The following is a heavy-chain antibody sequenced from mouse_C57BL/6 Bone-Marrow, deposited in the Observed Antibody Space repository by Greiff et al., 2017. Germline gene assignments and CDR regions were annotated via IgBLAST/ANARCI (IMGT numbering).Heavy chain of an antibody. CDR2: IYPRSGNT. J-gene: IGHJ2*01. D-gene: IGHD1-1*01. CDR1: GYTFTSYG. CDR3: AEFISGYFDY. Sequence: VQVVESGAELARPGASVKLSCKASGYTFTSYGISWVKQRTGQGLEWIGEIYPRSGNTYYNEKFKGKATLTADKSSSTAYMELRSLTSEDSAVYFCAEFISGYFDYWGQGTTLTVSS. V-gene: IGHV1-81*01.